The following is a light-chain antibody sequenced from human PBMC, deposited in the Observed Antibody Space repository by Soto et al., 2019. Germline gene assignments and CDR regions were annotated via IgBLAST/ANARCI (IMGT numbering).Light chain of an antibody. J-gene: IGKJ3*01. CDR2: DAS. CDR1: QDISNS. Sequence: DIQMTQSPSSLSASVGDRVTITCQASQDISNSLNWYQQKPGKAPKLLIYDASHYESGVPSRFSGSGSGTDFTFTISSLQPEDFGTYYCQHFGNPPQFTFGPGTKVDIK. CDR3: QHFGNPPQFT. V-gene: IGKV1-33*01.